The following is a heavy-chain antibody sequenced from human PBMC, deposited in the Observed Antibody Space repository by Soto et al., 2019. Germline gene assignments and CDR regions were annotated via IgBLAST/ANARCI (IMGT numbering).Heavy chain of an antibody. CDR3: ASPARNYDFWSGYSFDI. Sequence: ASVKVSCKASGYTFTNFGISWVRQAPGQGPEWMGWISAYNGNTNYAQNFQGRVTMTTDTSTSTAYMELRSLRSDDTAVYYCASPARNYDFWSGYSFDIWGQGTMVTVSS. J-gene: IGHJ3*02. D-gene: IGHD3-3*01. CDR2: ISAYNGNT. CDR1: GYTFTNFG. V-gene: IGHV1-18*01.